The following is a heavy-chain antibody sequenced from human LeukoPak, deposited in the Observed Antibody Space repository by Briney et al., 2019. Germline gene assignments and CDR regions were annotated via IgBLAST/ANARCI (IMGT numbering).Heavy chain of an antibody. Sequence: GGSLRLSCAASGFTFSSYSMNWVRQAPGKGLEWVSYISSSSSTIYYADSVKGRFTISRDNAKNSLYLQMNSLRAEDTAVYYCAREDYRVSSAAFDIWGQGTMVTVSS. J-gene: IGHJ3*02. CDR3: AREDYRVSSAAFDI. CDR1: GFTFSSYS. D-gene: IGHD4/OR15-4a*01. V-gene: IGHV3-48*04. CDR2: ISSSSSTI.